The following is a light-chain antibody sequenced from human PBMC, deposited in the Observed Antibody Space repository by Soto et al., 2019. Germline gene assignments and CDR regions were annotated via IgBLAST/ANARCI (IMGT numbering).Light chain of an antibody. CDR3: QQYGSLLWT. V-gene: IGKV3-20*01. J-gene: IGKJ1*01. Sequence: EILMTQSPSTLSASPGERATLSCRASQSVSRRYLAWYQQKPGQAPRLLIYGASSRATGIPERFSGSGSGTDFTLTISRLEPEDFEVYYCQQYGSLLWTFGQGTKVDIK. CDR2: GAS. CDR1: QSVSRRY.